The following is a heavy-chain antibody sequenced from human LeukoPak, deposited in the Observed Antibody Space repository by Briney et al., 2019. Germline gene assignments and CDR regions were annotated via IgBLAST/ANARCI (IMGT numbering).Heavy chain of an antibody. CDR2: IYYSGST. CDR1: GGSIRSSYYY. V-gene: IGHV4-61*05. Sequence: PSETLSLTCTVSGGSIRSSYYYWGWNRQPPGKGLEWIGYIYYSGSTNYNPSLKSRVTISVDTSKNQFSLKLSSVTAADTAVYYCARGIAAVGTSPDYFDYWGQGTLVTVSS. CDR3: ARGIAAVGTSPDYFDY. D-gene: IGHD6-13*01. J-gene: IGHJ4*02.